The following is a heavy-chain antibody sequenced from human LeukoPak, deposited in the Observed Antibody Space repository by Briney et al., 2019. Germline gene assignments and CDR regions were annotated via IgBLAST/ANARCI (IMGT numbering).Heavy chain of an antibody. CDR2: IWYDGSNK. CDR3: ARGTGNYGDWDY. CDR1: GFTFSSYG. V-gene: IGHV3-33*01. Sequence: GGSLRLSCAASGFTFSSYGMHWVRQAPGKGLEWVAVIWYDGSNKYYADSVKGRFTISRDNSKNTLYLQMDSLRAEDTAVYYCARGTGNYGDWDYWGQGTLVTVSS. D-gene: IGHD4-17*01. J-gene: IGHJ4*02.